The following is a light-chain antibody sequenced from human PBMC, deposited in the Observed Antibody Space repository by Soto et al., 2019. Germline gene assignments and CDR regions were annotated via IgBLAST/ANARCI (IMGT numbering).Light chain of an antibody. Sequence: QSALTQPRSVSGSPGQSVTISCTRTSSDVANYNYVSWYQQHPGKAPKLMIYDVNKRPSGVPYRFSGSQSGNTASLTISGLQADDEADYYCFSYAGSPTSYVFGTGTKVTVL. CDR1: SSDVANYNY. CDR2: DVN. V-gene: IGLV2-11*01. CDR3: FSYAGSPTSYV. J-gene: IGLJ1*01.